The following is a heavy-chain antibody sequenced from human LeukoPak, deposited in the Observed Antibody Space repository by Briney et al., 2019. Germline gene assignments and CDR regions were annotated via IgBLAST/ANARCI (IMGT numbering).Heavy chain of an antibody. D-gene: IGHD6-13*01. CDR1: GFTFSSHA. CDR2: ISGGGGIT. Sequence: GGSLRLSCAASGFTFSSHAMSWVRQAPGNGLEWVSTISGGGGITYYANSVKDRFTISRDNCKNTLYVQMNSLRAEDTAVYYCAKDDISPSSWSHSFDDWGQGTLVTVSS. V-gene: IGHV3-23*01. J-gene: IGHJ4*02. CDR3: AKDDISPSSWSHSFDD.